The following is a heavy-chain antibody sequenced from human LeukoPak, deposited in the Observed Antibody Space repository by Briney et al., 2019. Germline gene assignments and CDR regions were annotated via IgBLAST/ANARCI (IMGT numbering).Heavy chain of an antibody. CDR2: ISGSGGST. CDR3: ASYGDYRYFQH. J-gene: IGHJ1*01. D-gene: IGHD4-17*01. V-gene: IGHV3-23*01. Sequence: SGGSLRLSCAASGFTFSSYAMSWVRQAPGKGLEWVSAISGSGGSTYYADSVKGRFTISRDNSKNTLYLQMNSLRAEDTAVYYCASYGDYRYFQHWGQGTLVTVSS. CDR1: GFTFSSYA.